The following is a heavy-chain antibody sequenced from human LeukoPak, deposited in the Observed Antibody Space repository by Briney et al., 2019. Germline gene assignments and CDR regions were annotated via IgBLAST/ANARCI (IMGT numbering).Heavy chain of an antibody. Sequence: SETLSLTCTVSGGSISGSSYYWGWIRQPPGKGLEWIGSIYYSGSTYYKPSLKSRVTMSVDTSKNQFSLKLSSVTAADTAVYYCARPQRYSNYALDYWGQGTPVTVSS. J-gene: IGHJ4*02. CDR1: GGSISGSSYY. CDR3: ARPQRYSNYALDY. D-gene: IGHD4-11*01. CDR2: IYYSGST. V-gene: IGHV4-39*01.